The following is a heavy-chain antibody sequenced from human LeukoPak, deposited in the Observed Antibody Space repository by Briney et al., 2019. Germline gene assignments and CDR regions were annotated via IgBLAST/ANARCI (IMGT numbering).Heavy chain of an antibody. V-gene: IGHV4-59*01. CDR3: AREDSGYDYAFDI. D-gene: IGHD5-12*01. CDR2: IYYSGST. CDR1: GGSISSYY. J-gene: IGHJ3*02. Sequence: SETLSLTCTVSGGSISSYYWSWIRQPPGKGLEWIGYIYYSGSTNYNPSLKCRVTISVDTSKNQFSLKLSSVTAADTAVYYCAREDSGYDYAFDIWGQGTMVTVSS.